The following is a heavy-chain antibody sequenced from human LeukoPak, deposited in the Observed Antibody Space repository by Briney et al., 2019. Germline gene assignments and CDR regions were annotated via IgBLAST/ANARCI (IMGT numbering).Heavy chain of an antibody. CDR2: IKQDGSEK. D-gene: IGHD6-19*01. CDR3: ARVKGIAVAGDDAFDI. V-gene: IGHV3-7*01. Sequence: GESLRLSCAASGFTFSSYWMSWVRQAPGKGLEWVANIKQDGSEKYYVDSVKGRFTISRDNAKNSLYLQMNSLRAEDTAVYYCARVKGIAVAGDDAFDIWGQGTMVTVSS. CDR1: GFTFSSYW. J-gene: IGHJ3*02.